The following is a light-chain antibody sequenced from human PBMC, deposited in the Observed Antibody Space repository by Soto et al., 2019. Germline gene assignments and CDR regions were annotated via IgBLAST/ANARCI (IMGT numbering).Light chain of an antibody. CDR2: DAS. V-gene: IGKV3-11*01. J-gene: IGKJ5*01. CDR1: QSVSSY. Sequence: EIVLTQSPATLSLSPGERATLSCRASQSVSSYLAWYQQKPGQAPRLLIYDASNRATGIPARFSGSGSGPDFTLTLRSLEPEDFAVYYCQQRSNWPPAITFGQGTRLEIK. CDR3: QQRSNWPPAIT.